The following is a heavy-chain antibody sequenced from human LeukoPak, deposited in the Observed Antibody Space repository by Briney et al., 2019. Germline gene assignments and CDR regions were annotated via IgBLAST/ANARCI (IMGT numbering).Heavy chain of an antibody. D-gene: IGHD3-16*01. J-gene: IGHJ1*01. CDR3: AKDDDWGRYKH. Sequence: PGGSLRLSCAASGFTFSNHGMNWVRQAPGKGLEWVSGISPSGDITYYADSVKGRFTISRDNSKNTLYLEVISLTAEDTAMYYCAKDDDWGRYKHWGQGTLVTVSS. CDR2: ISPSGDIT. CDR1: GFTFSNHG. V-gene: IGHV3-23*01.